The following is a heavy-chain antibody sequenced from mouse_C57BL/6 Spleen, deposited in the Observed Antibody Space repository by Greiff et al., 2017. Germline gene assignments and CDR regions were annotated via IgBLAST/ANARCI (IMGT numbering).Heavy chain of an antibody. CDR1: GYTFTSYW. CDR3: AIIYYGYSWCEY. CDR2: IHPNSGST. V-gene: IGHV1-64*01. J-gene: IGHJ3*01. Sequence: QVQLQQPGAELVKPGASVKLSCKASGYTFTSYWMHWVKQRPGQGLEWIGMIHPNSGSTNYNEKFKSKATLTVDKSSSTAYMQLSSLTSEDSAVXYCAIIYYGYSWCEYWGQGTLVTVSA. D-gene: IGHD2-2*01.